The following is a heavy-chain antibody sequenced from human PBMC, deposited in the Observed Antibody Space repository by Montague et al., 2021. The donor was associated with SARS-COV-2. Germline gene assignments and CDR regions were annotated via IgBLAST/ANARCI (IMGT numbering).Heavy chain of an antibody. Sequence: SLRLSCAASGFTISSYGINWVRQAPGKGLEWLSYFGSTSSNIYYGDSVKGRFTVSRDDAKNSVSLQMNGLRAEDTAAYYCARDTPTGYANSWRNNHYYYGNDVWGQGTTVTVSS. CDR2: FGSTSSNI. CDR3: ARDTPTGYANSWRNNHYYYGNDV. CDR1: GFTISSYG. J-gene: IGHJ6*02. V-gene: IGHV3-21*01. D-gene: IGHD1-14*01.